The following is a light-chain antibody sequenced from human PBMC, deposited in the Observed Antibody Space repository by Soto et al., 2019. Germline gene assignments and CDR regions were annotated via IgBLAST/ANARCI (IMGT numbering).Light chain of an antibody. Sequence: DVVMTQSPLSLPVTLGQPASISCRSSQSLVYSDGNTYLNWFQQRPGQSPRRLIYKVSNRDSGVPDRFSGGGSGTDFTLKISRVEAEDVGVYYCMQGLQTPRTFGQGTKVDIK. J-gene: IGKJ1*01. CDR1: QSLVYSDGNTY. CDR3: MQGLQTPRT. V-gene: IGKV2-30*01. CDR2: KVS.